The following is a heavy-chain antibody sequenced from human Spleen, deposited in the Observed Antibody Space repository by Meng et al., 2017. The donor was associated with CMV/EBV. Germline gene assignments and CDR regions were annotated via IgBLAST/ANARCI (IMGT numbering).Heavy chain of an antibody. Sequence: EVQVGGCGEGLCPPGRVLRLSCAASVFTVSSNYMSWVRQAPGKWLEWVSVIYSGGSTYYADSVKGRFTISRDNSKNTLYLQMNSLRAEDTAVYYCARTGDILGWGQGTLVTVSS. CDR3: ARTGDILG. V-gene: IGHV3-53*01. J-gene: IGHJ4*02. CDR2: IYSGGST. D-gene: IGHD1-1*01. CDR1: VFTVSSNY.